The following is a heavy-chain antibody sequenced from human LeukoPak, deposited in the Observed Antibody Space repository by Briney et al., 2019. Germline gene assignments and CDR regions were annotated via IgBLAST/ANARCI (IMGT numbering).Heavy chain of an antibody. V-gene: IGHV3-48*03. J-gene: IGHJ4*02. D-gene: IGHD3-3*01. CDR1: GSTFGSYT. Sequence: PGGSLRLFCAASGSTFGSYTMHWVRQAPGKGLEWVSYLTPGGTIYYGDSVRGRFTISRDNAKSSLYLQMNSLRVEDTAVYYCVRDLSASYYDFWGQGTLVTVSS. CDR3: VRDLSASYYDF. CDR2: LTPGGTI.